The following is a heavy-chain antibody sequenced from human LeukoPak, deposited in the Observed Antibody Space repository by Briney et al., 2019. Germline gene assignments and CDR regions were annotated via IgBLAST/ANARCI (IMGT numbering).Heavy chain of an antibody. Sequence: GGSLRLSCAASGFTFSSYWMHWVRQVPGKGLEWVSYISSSGSTIYYADSVKGRFTISRDNAKNSLYLQMNSLRAEDTAVYYCARSPSIAAAGIDYWGQGTLVTVSS. D-gene: IGHD6-13*01. CDR3: ARSPSIAAAGIDY. CDR1: GFTFSSYW. J-gene: IGHJ4*02. CDR2: ISSSGSTI. V-gene: IGHV3-48*04.